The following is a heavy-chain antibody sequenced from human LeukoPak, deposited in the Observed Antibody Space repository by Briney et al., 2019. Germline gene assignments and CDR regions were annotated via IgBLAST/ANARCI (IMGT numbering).Heavy chain of an antibody. CDR3: ARPAMSNSYDSSGYFV. CDR1: GGSFSGYY. J-gene: IGHJ4*02. D-gene: IGHD3-22*01. CDR2: IYYSVST. V-gene: IGHV4-34*01. Sequence: SETLSLTCAVYGGSFSGYYWGWIRQPPGKGLEWIGSIYYSVSTYYNPSLKSRVTISVDTSKNQFSLQLTSVTAADAAVYYCARPAMSNSYDSSGYFVWGQGTLVTVSS.